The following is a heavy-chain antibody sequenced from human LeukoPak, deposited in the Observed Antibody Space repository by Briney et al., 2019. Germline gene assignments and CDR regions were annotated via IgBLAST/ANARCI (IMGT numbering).Heavy chain of an antibody. J-gene: IGHJ6*03. Sequence: PSETLSLTCTVSGGSINNYYWSWVRQPPGKGLEWIGYVFYTGYTHYNPSLKSRVTISVDTSKNQFSLKLSSVTAADTAVYYCARGGGLDYYYYYMDVWGKGTTVTISS. CDR2: VFYTGYT. D-gene: IGHD6-6*01. CDR3: ARGGGLDYYYYYMDV. CDR1: GGSINNYY. V-gene: IGHV4-59*12.